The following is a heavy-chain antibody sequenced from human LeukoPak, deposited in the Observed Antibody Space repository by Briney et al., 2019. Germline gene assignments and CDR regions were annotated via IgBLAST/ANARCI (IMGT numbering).Heavy chain of an antibody. D-gene: IGHD5-12*01. CDR1: GFTFSDHF. J-gene: IGHJ4*02. V-gene: IGHV3-72*01. CDR3: ARAPLTVANLDD. Sequence: PGGSLRLSCAASGFTFSDHFMDWVRQAPGKGLEWVGRSKNKANSYTTEYVASVKGRFTISREDSKSSLYLQMNSLRTEDTAVYYCARAPLTVANLDDWGQGTLVTVSS. CDR2: SKNKANSYTT.